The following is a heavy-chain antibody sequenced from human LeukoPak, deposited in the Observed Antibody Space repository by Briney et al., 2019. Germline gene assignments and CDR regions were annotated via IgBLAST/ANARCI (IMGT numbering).Heavy chain of an antibody. V-gene: IGHV3-30-3*01. J-gene: IGHJ4*02. CDR1: GFTFSSYA. CDR2: ISYDGSNK. Sequence: GGSLRLSCAASGFTFSSYAMSWVRQAPGKGLEWVAVISYDGSNKYYADSVKGRFTISRDNSKNTLYLQMNSLRAEDTAVYYCARARTGDYYFDYWGQGTLVTVSS. CDR3: ARARTGDYYFDY. D-gene: IGHD7-27*01.